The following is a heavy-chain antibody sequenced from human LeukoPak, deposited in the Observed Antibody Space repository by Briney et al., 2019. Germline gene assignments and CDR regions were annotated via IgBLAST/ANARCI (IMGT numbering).Heavy chain of an antibody. V-gene: IGHV4-39*01. CDR2: IYYSGST. CDR3: ARGVPSYYYDSSGYSFDY. Sequence: SETLSLTCTVSGGSTSSSSYYWGWIRQPPGKGLEWIGSIYYSGSTYYNPFLKSRVTISVDTSKNQFSLKLSSATAADTAVYYCARGVPSYYYDSSGYSFDYWGQGTLVTVSS. CDR1: GGSTSSSSYY. J-gene: IGHJ4*02. D-gene: IGHD3-22*01.